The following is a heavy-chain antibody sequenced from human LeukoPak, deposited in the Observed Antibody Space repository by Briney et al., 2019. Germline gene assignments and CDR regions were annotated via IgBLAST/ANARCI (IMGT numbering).Heavy chain of an antibody. V-gene: IGHV4-31*03. J-gene: IGHJ4*02. D-gene: IGHD2-2*01. CDR2: IYYSGST. Sequence: ASQALSHTCTVSGGSISSGGYYWNWIRQNPGKGLEGIVFIYYSGSTYHNPSLKSRVSISVDTSKNQFSLKLSSVTAADTAVYYCARARDIVVSSNIYSFDYWGQGTLVTVSS. CDR1: GGSISSGGYY. CDR3: ARARDIVVSSNIYSFDY.